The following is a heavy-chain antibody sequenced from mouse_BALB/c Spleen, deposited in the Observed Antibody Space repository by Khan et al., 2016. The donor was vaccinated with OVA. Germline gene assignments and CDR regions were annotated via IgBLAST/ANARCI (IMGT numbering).Heavy chain of an antibody. CDR1: GYSFTLYY. J-gene: IGHJ3*01. CDR2: VNPNTGGS. Sequence: VQLQQSGPDLVKPGASVKISCKASGYSFTLYYMTWVKQSHGKSLEWIGRVNPNTGGSDYNQEFKGKAIFTVDKSSYTAYMELHSLTSEDSAVYYCASGYDVFDYWGQGTMVTVSA. CDR3: ASGYDVFDY. D-gene: IGHD2-14*01. V-gene: IGHV1-26*01.